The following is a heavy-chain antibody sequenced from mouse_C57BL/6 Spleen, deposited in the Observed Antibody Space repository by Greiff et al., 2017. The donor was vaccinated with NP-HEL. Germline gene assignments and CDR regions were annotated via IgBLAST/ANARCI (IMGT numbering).Heavy chain of an antibody. CDR3: AREGDLCGFAY. J-gene: IGHJ3*01. CDR2: ISYDGSN. V-gene: IGHV3-6*01. Sequence: EVKLVESGPGLVKPSQSLSLTCSVTGYSITSGYYWNWIRQFPGNKLEWMGYISYDGSNNYNPSLKNRISITRDTSKNQFFLKLNSVTTEDTATYYCAREGDLCGFAYWGQGTLVTVSA. CDR1: GYSITSGYY.